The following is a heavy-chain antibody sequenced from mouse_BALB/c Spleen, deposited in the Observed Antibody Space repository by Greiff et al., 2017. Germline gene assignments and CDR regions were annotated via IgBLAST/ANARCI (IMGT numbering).Heavy chain of an antibody. D-gene: IGHD2-4*01. CDR3: ASYYDYYDAMDY. CDR2: IDPANGNT. Sequence: EVQLQQSGAELVKPGASVKLSCTASGFNIKDTYMHWVQQRPEQGLEWIGRIDPANGNTNYDPKFKGKATITADTSSNTAYLQLSSLTSEDTAVYYCASYYDYYDAMDYWGQGTSVTVSS. CDR1: GFNIKDTY. V-gene: IGHV14-3*02. J-gene: IGHJ4*01.